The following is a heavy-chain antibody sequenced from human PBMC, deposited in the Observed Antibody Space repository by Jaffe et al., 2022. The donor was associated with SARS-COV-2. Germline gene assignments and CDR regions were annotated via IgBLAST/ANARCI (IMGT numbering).Heavy chain of an antibody. J-gene: IGHJ4*02. Sequence: QVQLQESGPGLVKPSETLSLTCTVSGGSINSYYWSWIRQPPGKGLEWIGFISHSGDTNYSPSLNPSLKSRVTISVDTSKNQFSLRMNSVTAADTAVFYCARVGNYKRIDYWGQGTLVTVSS. V-gene: IGHV4-59*01. CDR2: ISHSGDT. CDR1: GGSINSYY. CDR3: ARVGNYKRIDY. D-gene: IGHD4-4*01.